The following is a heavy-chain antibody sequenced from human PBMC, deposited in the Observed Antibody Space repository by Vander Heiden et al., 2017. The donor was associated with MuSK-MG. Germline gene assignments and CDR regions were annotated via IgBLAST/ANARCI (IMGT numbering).Heavy chain of an antibody. J-gene: IGHJ6*02. Sequence: EVQLEESGGNLVQPGGSLRLSCAVSGFKFKTYWMTWVRQAPGKELEWVATINPDGRGKYYVDSVNGRFTLSRDNAKNSLDLQMNSLRVEDTAVYYCARGHYGMDVWGQGTTVVVSS. CDR3: ARGHYGMDV. CDR1: GFKFKTYW. CDR2: INPDGRGK. V-gene: IGHV3-7*01.